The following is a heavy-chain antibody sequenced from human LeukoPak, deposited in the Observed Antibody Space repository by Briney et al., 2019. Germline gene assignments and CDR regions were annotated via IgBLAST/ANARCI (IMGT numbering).Heavy chain of an antibody. CDR1: GGSFSGYY. Sequence: SETLSLTCGVTGGSFSGYYWSWIRQPPEKGLEWIGEINHSGSTQYNPSLKSRVTISVDTSKNQFSLKLNSVTAADTAVYYCARQGEYGDYEGDNYYYYGMDVWGQGTTVTVSS. J-gene: IGHJ6*02. V-gene: IGHV4-34*01. D-gene: IGHD4-17*01. CDR2: INHSGST. CDR3: ARQGEYGDYEGDNYYYYGMDV.